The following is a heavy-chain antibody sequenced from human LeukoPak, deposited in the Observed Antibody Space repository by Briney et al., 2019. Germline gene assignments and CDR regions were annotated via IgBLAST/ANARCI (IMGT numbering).Heavy chain of an antibody. J-gene: IGHJ3*02. CDR2: ISGSGGST. CDR3: AKGGYYDILTGYRAFDI. D-gene: IGHD3-9*01. V-gene: IGHV3-23*01. CDR1: GFTFSSYG. Sequence: PGGSLRLSCAASGFTFSSYGMSWVRQAPGKGLEWVSAISGSGGSTYYADSVKGRFTISRDNSKNTLYLQMNSLRAEDTAVYYCAKGGYYDILTGYRAFDIWGQGTMVTVSS.